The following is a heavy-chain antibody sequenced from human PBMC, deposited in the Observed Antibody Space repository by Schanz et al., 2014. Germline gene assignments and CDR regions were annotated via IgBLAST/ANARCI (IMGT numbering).Heavy chain of an antibody. Sequence: EVKLVESGGGAVRPGGSLRLSCAASGFTLSNSDMHWVRQGTGKGLEWVSTIGYLGDTYYPDSVKGRFTVSRDSGQNSLYLQMNSLSADDTAVFYCAKGMGYCSGGTCYDYYYYGLDVWGQGTTVTVSS. CDR2: IGYLGDT. V-gene: IGHV3-13*01. CDR1: GFTLSNSD. D-gene: IGHD2-15*01. CDR3: AKGMGYCSGGTCYDYYYYGLDV. J-gene: IGHJ6*02.